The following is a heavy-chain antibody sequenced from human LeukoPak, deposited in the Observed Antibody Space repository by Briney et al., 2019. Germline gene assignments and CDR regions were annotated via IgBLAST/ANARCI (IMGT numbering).Heavy chain of an antibody. CDR1: GYTFTSYG. Sequence: ASVKVSCEASGYTFTSYGISWVRQAPGQGLEWMGWISAYNGNTNYAQKLQGRVTTTTDTSTSTAYMELRSLRSDDTAVYYCARGPVLIYCSGGSCYSEWLWVYYGMDVWGQGTTATVSS. J-gene: IGHJ6*02. D-gene: IGHD2-15*01. CDR3: ARGPVLIYCSGGSCYSEWLWVYYGMDV. CDR2: ISAYNGNT. V-gene: IGHV1-18*01.